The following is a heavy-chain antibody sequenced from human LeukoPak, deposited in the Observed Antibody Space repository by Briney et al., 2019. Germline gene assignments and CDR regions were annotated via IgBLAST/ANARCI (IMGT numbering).Heavy chain of an antibody. J-gene: IGHJ4*02. Sequence: PGGSLRLPCAASGFTFSSYSMNWVRQAPGKGLEWVSYISSSSSTIYYADSVKGRFTISRDNAKNSLYLQMNSLSAEDTAVYYCARDRDYDFWSGYISAFDYWGQGTLVTVSS. V-gene: IGHV3-48*01. CDR3: ARDRDYDFWSGYISAFDY. CDR2: ISSSSSTI. D-gene: IGHD3-3*01. CDR1: GFTFSSYS.